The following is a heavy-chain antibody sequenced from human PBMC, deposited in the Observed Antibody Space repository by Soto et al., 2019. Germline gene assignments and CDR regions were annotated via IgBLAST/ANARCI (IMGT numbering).Heavy chain of an antibody. Sequence: ASVKVSCKASGYTFTSYGISWVRQAPGQGLEWMGWISAYNGNTNYAQKLQGRVTMTTDTSTSTAYMELRSLRSDDTAVYYCARERADSSWRHYYFDYWGRGTLVTVSS. CDR3: ARERADSSWRHYYFDY. V-gene: IGHV1-18*01. D-gene: IGHD6-13*01. J-gene: IGHJ4*01. CDR2: ISAYNGNT. CDR1: GYTFTSYG.